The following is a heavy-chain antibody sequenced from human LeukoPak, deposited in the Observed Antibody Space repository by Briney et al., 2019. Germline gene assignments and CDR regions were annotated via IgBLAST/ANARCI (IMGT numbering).Heavy chain of an antibody. CDR3: ATGGPRGFDY. J-gene: IGHJ4*02. D-gene: IGHD3-10*01. V-gene: IGHV4-39*07. CDR2: IYTSDSP. CDR1: GGSISSSSYY. Sequence: SETLSLTCTVSGGSISSSSYYWGWIRQPPGKGLEWIGSIYTSDSPNYNPSLKSRVTMSVDTPTNQFSLKLTSVTAADTAVYYCATGGPRGFDYWGQGTLVTVSS.